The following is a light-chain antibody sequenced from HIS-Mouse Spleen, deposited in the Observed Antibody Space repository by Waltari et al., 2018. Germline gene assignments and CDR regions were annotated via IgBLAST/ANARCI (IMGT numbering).Light chain of an antibody. CDR1: ALPKKY. Sequence: SYELTQPPSVSVSPGQTARITRSGDALPKKYAYWYQQKSGQAPVLVIYEDSKRPSGIPERFSGSSSGTMATLTISGAQVEDEVDYYCYSTDSSGNHRVFGGGTKLTVL. CDR2: EDS. J-gene: IGLJ2*01. V-gene: IGLV3-10*01. CDR3: YSTDSSGNHRV.